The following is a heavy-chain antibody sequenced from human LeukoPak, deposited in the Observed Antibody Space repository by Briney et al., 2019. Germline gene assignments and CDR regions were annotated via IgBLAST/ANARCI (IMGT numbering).Heavy chain of an antibody. CDR3: ARHMSGTTMSHYFDF. V-gene: IGHV4-39*01. Sequence: SETLSLTCSVSGDSISSGRNYWGWIRQSPGKGLEWIASIYSSGNTHSNPSLKSRVSISVDTSKNQVSLKLYSVTASDAAIYYCARHMSGTTMSHYFDFWGQGTLVTVSS. CDR1: GDSISSGRNY. CDR2: IYSSGNT. D-gene: IGHD1-1*01. J-gene: IGHJ4*02.